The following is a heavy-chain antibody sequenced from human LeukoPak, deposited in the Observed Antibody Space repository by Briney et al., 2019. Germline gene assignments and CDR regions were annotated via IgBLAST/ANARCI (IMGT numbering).Heavy chain of an antibody. Sequence: ASVKVSCKASGYTFTSYYMHWVRQAPGQGLEWMGIINPSGGSTSYAQKFQGRVTITADESTSTAYMELSSLRSEDTAVYYCARLMVAATHYYYGMDVWGQGTTVTVSS. V-gene: IGHV1-46*01. CDR1: GYTFTSYY. CDR2: INPSGGST. D-gene: IGHD2-15*01. J-gene: IGHJ6*02. CDR3: ARLMVAATHYYYGMDV.